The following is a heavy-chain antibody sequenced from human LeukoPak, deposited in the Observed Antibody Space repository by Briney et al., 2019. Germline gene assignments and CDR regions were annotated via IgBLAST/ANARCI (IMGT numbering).Heavy chain of an antibody. Sequence: GGSLRLSCAASGFTFSAYSMNWVRQAPGKGLEWVSSISSSSYYIYYADSVRGRFTISRDNAKNSLYLQVNSLRAEDTAMYYCARDYYDSSGYYYYWGQGTLVTVSS. V-gene: IGHV3-21*01. D-gene: IGHD3-22*01. J-gene: IGHJ4*02. CDR2: ISSSSYYI. CDR3: ARDYYDSSGYYYY. CDR1: GFTFSAYS.